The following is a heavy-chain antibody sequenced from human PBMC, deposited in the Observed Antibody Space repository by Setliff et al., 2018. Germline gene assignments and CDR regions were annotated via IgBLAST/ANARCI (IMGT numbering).Heavy chain of an antibody. V-gene: IGHV4-31*03. CDR1: GDPISSGSYY. Sequence: LSLTCTVSGDPISSGSYYWNWIRQHPEKGLEWLGYIFHSGSTHYNSSLKSRITISIDTSKNHFSLELNSVTAADSAVYYCARVADGSGSFYLGFDYWGQGILVTVSS. J-gene: IGHJ4*02. D-gene: IGHD3-10*01. CDR2: IFHSGST. CDR3: ARVADGSGSFYLGFDY.